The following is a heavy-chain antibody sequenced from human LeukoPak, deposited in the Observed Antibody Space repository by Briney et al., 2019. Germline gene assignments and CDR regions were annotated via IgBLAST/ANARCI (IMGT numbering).Heavy chain of an antibody. D-gene: IGHD3-10*01. CDR3: ASELLWFGEYYMDV. Sequence: SETLSLTCTVSGGSISSGSYYWRWIRQPAGKGLEWLGRIYTSGSTNYNPSLKSRVTISVDTSKNQFSLKLSSVTAADTAVYYCASELLWFGEYYMDVWGKGTTVTISS. V-gene: IGHV4-61*02. CDR2: IYTSGST. CDR1: GGSISSGSYY. J-gene: IGHJ6*03.